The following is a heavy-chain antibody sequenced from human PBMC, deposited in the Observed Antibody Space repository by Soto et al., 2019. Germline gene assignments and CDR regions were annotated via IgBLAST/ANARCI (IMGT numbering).Heavy chain of an antibody. Sequence: GGSLRLSCAASGFTFSSYSMNWVRQAPGKGLEWVSSISGSSTYIHYADSVKGRFTISRDNAKNSLYLQMNSLRAEDTAVYYCARDKVEGHGDYWGQGTLVAVSS. V-gene: IGHV3-21*01. J-gene: IGHJ4*02. CDR3: ARDKVEGHGDY. CDR2: ISGSSTYI. CDR1: GFTFSSYS.